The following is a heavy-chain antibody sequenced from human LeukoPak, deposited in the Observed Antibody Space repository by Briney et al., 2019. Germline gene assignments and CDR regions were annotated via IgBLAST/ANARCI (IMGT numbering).Heavy chain of an antibody. CDR2: ISGSGGNT. D-gene: IGHD3-10*01. CDR3: AKGPAMVRGTFDP. V-gene: IGHV3-23*01. CDR1: GFTFSSYA. J-gene: IGHJ5*02. Sequence: SGGSLRLSCATSGFTFSSYAMSWVRQAPGKGLEWDSSISGSGGNTYYADSVKGRFTISRDYSKNTLYLQMNSLRTEETAVYYCAKGPAMVRGTFDPWGQGTLVTVSS.